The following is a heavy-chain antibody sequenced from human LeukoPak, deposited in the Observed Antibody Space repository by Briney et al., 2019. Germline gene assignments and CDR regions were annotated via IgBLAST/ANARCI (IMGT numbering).Heavy chain of an antibody. Sequence: ASVKVSCKASGYSFTDHHMHWVRQAPGQGLEWMGWIHPNSGGTNYAQKFQGRVTMTRDTSISTVYMELSRLRSDDTPVYYCARGTFDPWGQGTLVTVSS. J-gene: IGHJ5*02. V-gene: IGHV1-2*02. CDR1: GYSFTDHH. CDR3: ARGTFDP. CDR2: IHPNSGGT.